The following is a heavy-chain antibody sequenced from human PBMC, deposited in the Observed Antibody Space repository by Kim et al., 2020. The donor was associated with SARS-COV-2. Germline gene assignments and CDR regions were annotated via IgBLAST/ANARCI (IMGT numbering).Heavy chain of an antibody. CDR3: ARVGAARPLYFDY. CDR1: GGSFSGYY. V-gene: IGHV4-34*01. Sequence: SETLSLTCAVYGGSFSGYYWSWIRQPPGKGLEWIGEINHSGSTNYNPSLKSRVTISVDTSKNQFSLKLSSVTAADTAVYYCARVGAARPLYFDYWGQGTLVTVSS. J-gene: IGHJ4*02. CDR2: INHSGST. D-gene: IGHD6-6*01.